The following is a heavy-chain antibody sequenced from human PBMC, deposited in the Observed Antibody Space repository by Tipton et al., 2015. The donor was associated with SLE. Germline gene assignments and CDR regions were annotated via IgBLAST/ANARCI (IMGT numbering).Heavy chain of an antibody. V-gene: IGHV4-59*07. J-gene: IGHJ4*02. CDR2: IYPSGST. CDR1: GGSISSYF. Sequence: TLSLTCTVSGGSISSYFWSWIRQPPGKGLEWIGYIYPSGSTNYNPSLKSRVTISVDTSKNQFSLKVSSVTAADTAVYYCAGGVAAGEAFDYWGQGTLVTVSS. D-gene: IGHD6-13*01. CDR3: AGGVAAGEAFDY.